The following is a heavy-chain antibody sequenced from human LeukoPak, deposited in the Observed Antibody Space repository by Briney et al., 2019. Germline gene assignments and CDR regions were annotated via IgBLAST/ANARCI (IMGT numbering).Heavy chain of an antibody. CDR1: GYTFTYRY. Sequence: ASVKVSCKASGYTFTYRYLHWVRQAPGQALEWMGWITPFNGNTNYAQKFQDRVTITRDRSMSTAYMELSSLRSEDTAMYYCASPAGGFGDPNDAFDIWGQGTMVTVSS. J-gene: IGHJ3*02. V-gene: IGHV1-45*02. D-gene: IGHD3-10*01. CDR2: ITPFNGNT. CDR3: ASPAGGFGDPNDAFDI.